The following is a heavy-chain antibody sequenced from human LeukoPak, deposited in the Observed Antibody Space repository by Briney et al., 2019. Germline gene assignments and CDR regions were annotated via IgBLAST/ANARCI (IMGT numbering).Heavy chain of an antibody. D-gene: IGHD5-18*01. J-gene: IGHJ4*02. V-gene: IGHV1-2*02. CDR3: ARFLPDTADDY. CDR2: INPNSGGT. CDR1: GYTFTSYG. Sequence: ASVKVSCKASGYTFTSYGISWVRQAPGQGLEWMGWINPNSGGTNYAQKFQGRVTMTRDTSISTAYMELSRLRSDDTAVYYCARFLPDTADDYWGQGTLVTVST.